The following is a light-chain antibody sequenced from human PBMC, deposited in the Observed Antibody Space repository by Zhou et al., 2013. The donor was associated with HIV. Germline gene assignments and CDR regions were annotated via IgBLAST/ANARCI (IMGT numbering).Light chain of an antibody. CDR2: AAS. CDR1: QGISNY. V-gene: IGKV1-16*01. Sequence: DIQMTQSPSSLSASVGDRVTITCRASQGISNYLAWFQQKPGKAPKSLIYAASNLDSGVPSRFSGSGHGTDFTLTINPLQSEDFAAYFCLHNGRRTPKTFGQGTKVDIK. CDR3: LHNGRRTPKT. J-gene: IGKJ1*01.